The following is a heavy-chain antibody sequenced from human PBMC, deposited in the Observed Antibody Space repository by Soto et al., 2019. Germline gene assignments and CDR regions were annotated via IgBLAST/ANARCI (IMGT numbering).Heavy chain of an antibody. CDR3: TRDGDCYTY. CDR1: GGSVSSGSYY. J-gene: IGHJ4*02. V-gene: IGHV4-61*01. D-gene: IGHD2-21*01. CDR2: IYSSGST. Sequence: QVQLQESGPGLVKPSETLSLTCTVSGGSVSSGSYYWSWIRQPPGKGLEWIGYIYSSGSTSHNPSLKSRVTISVDTSKNPVSLKLSSVTAADTAVKYCTRDGDCYTYWRQGTLVTVSS.